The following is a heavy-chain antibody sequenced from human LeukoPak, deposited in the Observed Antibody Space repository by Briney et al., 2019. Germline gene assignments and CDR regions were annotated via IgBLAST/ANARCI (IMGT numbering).Heavy chain of an antibody. CDR3: ARALNPAIYYYYMDV. CDR1: GGTFSSYA. V-gene: IGHV1-69*13. CDR2: IIPIFGTA. Sequence: ASVKVSCKASGGTFSSYAISWVRQAPGQGLEWMGGIIPIFGTANYAQKFQGRVTITADESTSTAYMELSSLRSEDTAVYYCARALNPAIYYYYMDVWGKGTTVTVSS. J-gene: IGHJ6*03.